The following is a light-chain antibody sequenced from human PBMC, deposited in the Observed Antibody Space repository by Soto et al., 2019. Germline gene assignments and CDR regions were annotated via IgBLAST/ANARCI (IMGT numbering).Light chain of an antibody. V-gene: IGKV1-27*01. J-gene: IGKJ1*01. Sequence: DIQLTQSPSSLSASVGERVTITCRASQGINNTLAWYQQKSGKVPSLLIFAASTLQSGVPSRFSGSGFGTLFTLTISGLQAEDVATYYCQKYKGAPRTFGQGTRVEMK. CDR1: QGINNT. CDR2: AAS. CDR3: QKYKGAPRT.